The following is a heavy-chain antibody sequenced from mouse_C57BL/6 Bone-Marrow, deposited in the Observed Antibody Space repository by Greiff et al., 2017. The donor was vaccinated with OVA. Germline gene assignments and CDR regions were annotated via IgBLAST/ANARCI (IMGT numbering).Heavy chain of an antibody. V-gene: IGHV1-26*01. CDR2: INPNNGGT. Sequence: VQLQQSGPELVKPGASVKISCKASGYTFTDYYMNWVKQSHGKSLEWIGDINPNNGGTSYNQKFKGKAKLTVDKSSSTAYMELRSLTSEDSAVYFCAREGAYDGQLLRDFDYWGQGTTLTVSS. CDR1: GYTFTDYY. D-gene: IGHD2-3*01. J-gene: IGHJ2*01. CDR3: AREGAYDGQLLRDFDY.